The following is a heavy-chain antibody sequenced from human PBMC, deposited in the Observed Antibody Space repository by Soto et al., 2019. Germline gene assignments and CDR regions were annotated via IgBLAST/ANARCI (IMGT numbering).Heavy chain of an antibody. J-gene: IGHJ4*02. CDR3: AKYYYDSRTFSFDY. CDR1: GFTFSNYA. D-gene: IGHD3-22*01. V-gene: IGHV3-23*01. CDR2: IDGGGGDT. Sequence: GGSLRLSCAASGFTFSNYAMSWVRQAPGKGLEWVAAIDGGGGDTHYADSVKGRFTISRDNSKNTRYLQMKTLRAEDMDVYYCAKYYYDSRTFSFDYWGQGTLVTVSS.